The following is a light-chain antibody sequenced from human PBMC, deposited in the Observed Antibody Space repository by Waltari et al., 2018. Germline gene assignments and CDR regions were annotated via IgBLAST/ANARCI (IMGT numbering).Light chain of an antibody. CDR1: SSDVGGYNC. CDR2: DVS. V-gene: IGLV2-14*03. CDR3: SSYTSSNTLV. Sequence: QSALTQPASVSGSPGESITISCTGTSSDVGGYNCVSWYQQHPGKAPKPMIYDVSNRPSGVAKRFAGSKSGNTASLTISGLQAEDEADYYCSSYTSSNTLVFGTGTKVTAL. J-gene: IGLJ1*01.